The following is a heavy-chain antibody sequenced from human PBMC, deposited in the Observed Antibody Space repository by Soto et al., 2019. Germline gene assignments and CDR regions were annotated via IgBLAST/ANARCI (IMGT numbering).Heavy chain of an antibody. CDR3: AQHYYYYYYGMDV. CDR2: IIPIFGTA. J-gene: IGHJ6*02. CDR1: GGTFSSYA. V-gene: IGHV1-69*13. Sequence: SVKVSCKASGGTFSSYAISWVRQAPGQGLEWMGGIIPIFGTANYAQKFQGRVTITANESTSTAYMELSSLRSEDTAVYYCAQHYYYYYYGMDVWGQGTTVTVSS.